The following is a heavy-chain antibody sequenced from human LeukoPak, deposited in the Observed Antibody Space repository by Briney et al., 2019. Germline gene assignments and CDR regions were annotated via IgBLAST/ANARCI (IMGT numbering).Heavy chain of an antibody. J-gene: IGHJ4*02. CDR2: INANSGGT. Sequence: ASVKVSCKASGYTFSDYYMHWVRQAPGQGLEWMGWINANSGGTNYAQKFQGRVTMTRDTSISTAYMELSRLRSDDTAVYYCARSPGTTFGFSDYWGQGTLVTVSS. D-gene: IGHD3-16*01. CDR1: GYTFSDYY. V-gene: IGHV1-2*02. CDR3: ARSPGTTFGFSDY.